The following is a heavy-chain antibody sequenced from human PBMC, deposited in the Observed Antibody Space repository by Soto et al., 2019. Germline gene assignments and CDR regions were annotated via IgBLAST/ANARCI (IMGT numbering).Heavy chain of an antibody. V-gene: IGHV3-74*01. Sequence: EVQLVESGGGLVQPGGSLRLSCAASGFTFSRYWMHWVRQAPGEGLVWVSRIDSYGSATSQVDSVEGRFTISRDNAKNMLYLQMISLRAEDTAVYYCARGWVEGLSRQPPTDYWGQGTLVTVSS. CDR3: ARGWVEGLSRQPPTDY. CDR1: GFTFSRYW. CDR2: IDSYGSAT. J-gene: IGHJ4*02. D-gene: IGHD3-3*01.